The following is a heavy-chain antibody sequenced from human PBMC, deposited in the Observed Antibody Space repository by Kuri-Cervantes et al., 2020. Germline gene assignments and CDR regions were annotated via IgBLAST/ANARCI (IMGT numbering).Heavy chain of an antibody. J-gene: IGHJ6*03. D-gene: IGHD6-6*01. CDR1: GYTFTSYA. CDR3: ATGIAPRGPLVYYYYMDV. V-gene: IGHV1-3*01. CDR2: INAGNGNT. Sequence: ASVKVSCKASGYTFTSYAIHWVRQAPGQRLEWMGWINAGNGNTKYSQKFQGRVTITRDTSASTTYMDLSSLRSEDTAVYYCATGIAPRGPLVYYYYMDVWGKGTAVTVSS.